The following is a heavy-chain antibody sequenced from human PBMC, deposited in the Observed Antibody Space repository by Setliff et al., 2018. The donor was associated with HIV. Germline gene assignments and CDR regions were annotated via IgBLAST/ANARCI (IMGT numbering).Heavy chain of an antibody. D-gene: IGHD3-22*01. CDR2: IYYSGST. CDR3: VRHGYYYDFIDI. CDR1: GASISSGGYY. J-gene: IGHJ3*02. Sequence: SETLSLTCTVSGASISSGGYYWSWIRQHPGKGLEWIGYIYYSGSTYYNPSLKSRVSMSVDTSENQFSLKLSSVTAADTAVYFCVRHGYYYDFIDIWGQGTVVTVSS. V-gene: IGHV4-31*03.